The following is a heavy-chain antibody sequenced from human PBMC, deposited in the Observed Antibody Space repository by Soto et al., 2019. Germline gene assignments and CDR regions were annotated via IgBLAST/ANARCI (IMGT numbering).Heavy chain of an antibody. D-gene: IGHD5-12*01. J-gene: IGHJ3*02. CDR2: ISSSGNTI. Sequence: QVQLVESGGGLVRPGESLRLSCAASEFTFSDYYMSWNRQAPGKGLEWVSYISSSGNTIYYADSVKGRFTISRDNAKNSLYLQMNSLRAEDTAVYYCARRYSGGRAFDICGQGTMVTVSS. V-gene: IGHV3-11*01. CDR3: ARRYSGGRAFDI. CDR1: EFTFSDYY.